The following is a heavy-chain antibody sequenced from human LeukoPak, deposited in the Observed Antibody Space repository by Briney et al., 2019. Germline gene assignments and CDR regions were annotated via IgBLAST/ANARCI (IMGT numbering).Heavy chain of an antibody. CDR1: GGSISSSNW. J-gene: IGHJ6*03. CDR3: ARHVRQQLVLAYYYYYMDV. V-gene: IGHV4-4*02. Sequence: PSGTLSLTCAVSGGSISSSNWWSWVRQPPGKGLEWIGEIYHSGSTNYNPSLKSRVTISVDKSKNQFSLKLSSVTAADTAVYYCARHVRQQLVLAYYYYYMDVWGKGTTVTISS. D-gene: IGHD6-13*01. CDR2: IYHSGST.